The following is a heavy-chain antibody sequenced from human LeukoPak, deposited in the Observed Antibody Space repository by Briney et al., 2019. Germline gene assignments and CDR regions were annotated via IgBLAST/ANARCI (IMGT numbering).Heavy chain of an antibody. D-gene: IGHD3-10*01. CDR2: IHYSASI. CDR1: GGSISSNSYF. CDR3: ASEKTLVRGAIRWFVASDI. V-gene: IGHV4-39*01. J-gene: IGHJ3*02. Sequence: PSETLSLTCTVSGGSISSNSYFWGWIRQPPGKGLEWIGIIHYSASIYYRPSLKRRLSISIDTSKNQFSLQLRSVTAGHTAVYYCASEKTLVRGAIRWFVASDIWGKGTVVTVSS.